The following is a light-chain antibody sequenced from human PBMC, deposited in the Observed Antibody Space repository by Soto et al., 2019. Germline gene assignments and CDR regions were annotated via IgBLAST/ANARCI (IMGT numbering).Light chain of an antibody. V-gene: IGKV3-20*01. CDR2: GAS. CDR3: QQHGQWPIT. CDR1: QSVSSSY. Sequence: EIVLTHSPGTLSLSPWEIATLSCRASQSVSSSYLAWYQQKPGQAPRLLIYGASSRATGIPDRFSGSGSGTEFILTISRLEPDDFATYYCQQHGQWPITFGQGTRLEIK. J-gene: IGKJ5*01.